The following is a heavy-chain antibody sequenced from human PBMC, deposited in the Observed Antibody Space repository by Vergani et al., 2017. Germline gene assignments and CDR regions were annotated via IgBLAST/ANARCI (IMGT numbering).Heavy chain of an antibody. J-gene: IGHJ6*03. V-gene: IGHV3-30*07. D-gene: IGHD2-2*01. CDR1: GFTFSTYA. CDR3: ARARYCSSTSCYAYYYYMDV. Sequence: QVQLVESGGGVVQPGRSLRLSCAASGFTFSTYAMHWVRQAPGKGLEWVAVISYDGSNKYYADSVKGRVTISRDNAKNSLYLQMNSLRAEDTAVYYCARARYCSSTSCYAYYYYMDVWGKGTTVTVSS. CDR2: ISYDGSNK.